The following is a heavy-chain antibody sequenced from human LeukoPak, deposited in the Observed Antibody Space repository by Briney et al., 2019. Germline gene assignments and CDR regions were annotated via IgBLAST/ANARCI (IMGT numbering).Heavy chain of an antibody. CDR1: GGSISSYY. CDR2: IYYSGST. V-gene: IGHV4-59*08. Sequence: SSETLSLTCTVSGGSISSYYWSWIRQPPGKGLEWIGYIYYSGSTNYNPSLKSRVTISVDTSKNQFSLKLSSVTAADTAVYYCARRSYYYDSSGYYIFDYWGQGTLVTVSS. J-gene: IGHJ4*02. D-gene: IGHD3-22*01. CDR3: ARRSYYYDSSGYYIFDY.